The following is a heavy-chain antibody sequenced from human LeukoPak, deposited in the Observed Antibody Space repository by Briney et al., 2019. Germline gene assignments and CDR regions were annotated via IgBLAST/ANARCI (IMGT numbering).Heavy chain of an antibody. CDR2: IYSTGST. CDR1: VGSIRGYY. J-gene: IGHJ4*02. V-gene: IGHV4-59*01. CDR3: ASRKLGNDY. D-gene: IGHD7-27*01. Sequence: SETLSLTCDVSVGSIRGYYWSWIRQSPEKGLEWIGYIYSTGSTSYSPSLKSRVTISADTSQNQFSLKLSSVTAADTAVYYCASRKLGNDYWGQGTLVTVSS.